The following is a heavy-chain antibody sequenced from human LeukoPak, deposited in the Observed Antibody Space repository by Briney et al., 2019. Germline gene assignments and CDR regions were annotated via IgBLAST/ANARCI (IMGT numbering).Heavy chain of an antibody. Sequence: PSETLSLTCTVSGGSISSYYWSWIRQPAGKGLEWIGRIYTSGSTNYNPSLKSRVTMSVDTSKNQFSLKLSSVTAADTAVYHCARDLRATSSRWFDPWGQGTLVTVSS. CDR1: GGSISSYY. CDR2: IYTSGST. D-gene: IGHD1-26*01. V-gene: IGHV4-4*07. J-gene: IGHJ5*02. CDR3: ARDLRATSSRWFDP.